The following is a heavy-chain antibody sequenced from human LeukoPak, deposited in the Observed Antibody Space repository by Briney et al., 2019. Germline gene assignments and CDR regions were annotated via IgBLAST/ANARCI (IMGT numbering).Heavy chain of an antibody. V-gene: IGHV4-4*07. J-gene: IGHJ4*02. CDR1: GGSISSYY. D-gene: IGHD1-26*01. Sequence: PSETLSLTCTVSGGSISSYYWTWIRQPAGKGLEWIGRIYSSGSTNYNPSLKSRVAMSVDTSKNQFSLRLSSVTAADAAVYYCARGPQSSGSYSVDYWGQGTLVTVSS. CDR2: IYSSGST. CDR3: ARGPQSSGSYSVDY.